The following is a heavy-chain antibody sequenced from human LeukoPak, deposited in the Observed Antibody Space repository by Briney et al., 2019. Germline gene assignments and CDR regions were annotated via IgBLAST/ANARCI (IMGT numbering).Heavy chain of an antibody. CDR2: ISPNGGST. J-gene: IGHJ4*02. CDR3: VKTIAVAGNFDY. Sequence: AGGSLRLSCSASGFTFSSYTMHWVRQAPGKGLEYVSAISPNGGSTYYGDSVKGRFTISRDNSKKTLCLQMSSLRAEDTAVYYCVKTIAVAGNFDYWGQGTLVTVS. V-gene: IGHV3-64D*09. D-gene: IGHD6-13*01. CDR1: GFTFSSYT.